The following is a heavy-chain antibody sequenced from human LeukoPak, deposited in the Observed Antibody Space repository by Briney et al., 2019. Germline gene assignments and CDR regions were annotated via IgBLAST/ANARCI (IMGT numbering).Heavy chain of an antibody. CDR1: GYSFTSYW. CDR3: ARHSSRGSSWYLPVRELDY. Sequence: GESLKISFRGSGYSFTSYWIGWVRQMPGKGLEWMGIIYPGDSDTRYSPSFQGQVTISADKSISTAYLQWSSLKASDTAMYYCARHSSRGSSWYLPVRELDYWGQGTLVTVSS. D-gene: IGHD6-13*01. CDR2: IYPGDSDT. V-gene: IGHV5-51*01. J-gene: IGHJ4*02.